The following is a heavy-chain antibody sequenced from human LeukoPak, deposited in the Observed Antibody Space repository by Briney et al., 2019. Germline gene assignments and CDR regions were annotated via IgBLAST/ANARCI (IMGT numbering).Heavy chain of an antibody. CDR2: IYPSGGA. V-gene: IGHV4-4*07. D-gene: IGHD3-16*01. CDR1: GGSITYFY. Sequence: PSETLSLTCTISGGSITYFYWSWIRQPAGKGLEWIGRIYPSGGAHYSPSLKSRVTMSQDTSKNQFSLKLNSVTAAGTAVYYCARLSPDGGGGTYFDYWGQGTLVTVSS. J-gene: IGHJ4*02. CDR3: ARLSPDGGGGTYFDY.